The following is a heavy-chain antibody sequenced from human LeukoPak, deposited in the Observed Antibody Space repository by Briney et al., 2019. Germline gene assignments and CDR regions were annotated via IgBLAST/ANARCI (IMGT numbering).Heavy chain of an antibody. J-gene: IGHJ4*02. CDR2: INPNSGGT. CDR3: ARDYDSTGFYVF. V-gene: IGHV1-2*02. CDR1: GYTFTGYY. Sequence: ASVKVSCKASGYTFTGYYLHWVRQAPGQGLEWMGWINPNSGGTNYAQKFQGRVTMTRDTSISTAYMELSRLRFDDTAVYYCARDYDSTGFYVFWGQGSLVTVSS. D-gene: IGHD3-22*01.